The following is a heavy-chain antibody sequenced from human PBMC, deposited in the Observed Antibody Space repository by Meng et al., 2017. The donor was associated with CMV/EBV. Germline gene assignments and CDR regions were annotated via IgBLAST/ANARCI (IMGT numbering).Heavy chain of an antibody. CDR3: ARDNAASYYDFWSGYYTSLDY. D-gene: IGHD3-3*01. CDR2: INSDGSST. Sequence: SYWMHWVRQAPGKGLVWVSRINSDGSSTSYADSVKGRFTISRDNAKNTLYLQMNSLRAEDTAVYYCARDNAASYYDFWSGYYTSLDYWGQGTLVTSPQ. V-gene: IGHV3-74*01. J-gene: IGHJ4*02. CDR1: SYW.